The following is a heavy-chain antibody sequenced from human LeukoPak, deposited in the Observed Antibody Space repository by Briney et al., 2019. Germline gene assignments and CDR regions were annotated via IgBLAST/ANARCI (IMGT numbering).Heavy chain of an antibody. V-gene: IGHV4-30-4*08. J-gene: IGHJ4*02. CDR1: GGSINSGDNY. CDR2: IYNSGST. D-gene: IGHD5-24*01. Sequence: PSETLSLTCTVSGGSINSGDNYWSWIRQPPGKGLEWIGFIYNSGSTNYNPSLKRRITISADTSKNQFSLKLSSVTAADTAVYYCAREQRWLQSMGPYYFDYWGQGTLVTVSS. CDR3: AREQRWLQSMGPYYFDY.